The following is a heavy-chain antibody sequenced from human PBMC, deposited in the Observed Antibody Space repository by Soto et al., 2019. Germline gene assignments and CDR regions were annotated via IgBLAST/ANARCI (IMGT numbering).Heavy chain of an antibody. Sequence: QVQLQQWGAGLLKPSETLSLTCTVYGGSFTGYFWTWIRQPPGKGLEWIGEVDHNGVTNYNPSLKSRVTVSLDTSKNQFSRRLTSVTAADTSIYFCASLTVAKVRTGPDYWGQGALVTVSS. J-gene: IGHJ4*02. D-gene: IGHD4-17*01. CDR1: GGSFTGYF. CDR3: ASLTVAKVRTGPDY. CDR2: VDHNGVT. V-gene: IGHV4-34*01.